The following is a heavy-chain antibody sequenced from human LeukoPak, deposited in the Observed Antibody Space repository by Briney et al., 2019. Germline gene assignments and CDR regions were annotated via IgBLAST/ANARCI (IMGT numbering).Heavy chain of an antibody. CDR2: ISYDGSNK. V-gene: IGHV3-30*18. CDR1: GFTFSSYG. D-gene: IGHD3-9*01. Sequence: GGSLRLSCAASGFTFSSYGMHWVRQAPGKGLDWVAVISYDGSNKYYADSVKGRFTISRDNSKNTLYLQMNSLRAEDTAVYYCAKDPQRKPKYYDILTGLEDWGQGTLVTVSS. CDR3: AKDPQRKPKYYDILTGLED. J-gene: IGHJ4*02.